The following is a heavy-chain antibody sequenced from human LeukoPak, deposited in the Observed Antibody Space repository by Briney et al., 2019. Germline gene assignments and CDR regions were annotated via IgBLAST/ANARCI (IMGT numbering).Heavy chain of an antibody. CDR1: GFTFTHIW. Sequence: PGGSLRLSCAASGFTFTHIWMSWVRQAPGKGLEWVGRIKTKGDGGTTDYAAPVKGRFTISRDDSKNTLYLQMNSLETEDTAVYYCATDWPSGSYPFDYWGQGTLVTVSS. V-gene: IGHV3-15*01. CDR3: ATDWPSGSYPFDY. D-gene: IGHD1-26*01. CDR2: IKTKGDGGTT. J-gene: IGHJ4*02.